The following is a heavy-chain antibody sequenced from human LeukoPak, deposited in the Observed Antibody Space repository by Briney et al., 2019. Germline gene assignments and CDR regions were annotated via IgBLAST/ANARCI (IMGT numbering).Heavy chain of an antibody. Sequence: GGSLRLSCAASGFTFDDYAMHWVRQAPGKGLEWVSLISGDGGSTYYADSVKGRFTISRGNSKNSLYLQMNSLRTEDTALYYCAKEEVYCSSTSCPARARPPYYYYGMDVWGQGTTVTVSS. CDR2: ISGDGGST. CDR3: AKEEVYCSSTSCPARARPPYYYYGMDV. V-gene: IGHV3-43*02. CDR1: GFTFDDYA. D-gene: IGHD2-2*01. J-gene: IGHJ6*02.